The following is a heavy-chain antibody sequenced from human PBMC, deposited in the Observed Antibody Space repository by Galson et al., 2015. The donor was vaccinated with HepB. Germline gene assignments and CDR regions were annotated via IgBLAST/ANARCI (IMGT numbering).Heavy chain of an antibody. J-gene: IGHJ3*02. V-gene: IGHV3-11*06. CDR1: GFTFSDYY. CDR3: ARGFIWFGEAGSAFDI. CDR2: ISSSSSYT. Sequence: SLRLSCAASGFTFSDYYMSWIRQAPGKGLEWVSYISSSSSYTNYADSVKGRFTISRDNAKNSLYLQMNSLRAEDTAVYYCARGFIWFGEAGSAFDIWGQGTMVTVSS. D-gene: IGHD3-10*01.